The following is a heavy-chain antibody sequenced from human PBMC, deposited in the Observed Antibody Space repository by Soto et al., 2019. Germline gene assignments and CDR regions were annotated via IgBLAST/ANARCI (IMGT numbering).Heavy chain of an antibody. D-gene: IGHD1-26*01. J-gene: IGHJ6*02. Sequence: EVQLVESGGGLVQPGGSLRLSCAASGFTFNIYWIHWVRQAAGKGLESVSRINSDASSTNYADSVKGRFTISRDNAKTTLYLQMNRLRVEDTAGFYCARGVRSGSYPYYYYAMDVWGQGTTVTVSS. CDR3: ARGVRSGSYPYYYYAMDV. CDR1: GFTFNIYW. V-gene: IGHV3-74*01. CDR2: INSDASST.